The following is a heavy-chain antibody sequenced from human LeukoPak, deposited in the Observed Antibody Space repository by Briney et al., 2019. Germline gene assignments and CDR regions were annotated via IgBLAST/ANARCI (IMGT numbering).Heavy chain of an antibody. D-gene: IGHD3-22*01. CDR2: IYYSGST. Sequence: SETLSLTCTVSGGSISSHYWSWIPEPPGKGLEWIGYIYYSGSTNYNPSLKSRVNISVDTSKNQFSLELSSVTAADTAVYYCARGYYDSSGYYRYYYYYYMDVWGKGTTVTVSS. CDR1: GGSISSHY. CDR3: ARGYYDSSGYYRYYYYYYMDV. V-gene: IGHV4-59*11. J-gene: IGHJ6*03.